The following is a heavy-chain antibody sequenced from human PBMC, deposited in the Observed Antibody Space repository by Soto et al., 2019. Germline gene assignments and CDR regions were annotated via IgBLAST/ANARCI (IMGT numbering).Heavy chain of an antibody. CDR3: EKDQVITFGGVIAPFDY. J-gene: IGHJ4*02. CDR1: GFTFSSYA. CDR2: ISGSGGST. V-gene: IGHV3-23*01. D-gene: IGHD3-16*02. Sequence: EVQLLESGGGLVQPGGSLRLSCAASGFTFSSYAMSWVRQAPGKGLEWVSAISGSGGSTYYAVSVKGRFTISRDNSKNTLYLQMNRLRAEDTAVYYCEKDQVITFGGVIAPFDYWGQGTLVTVSS.